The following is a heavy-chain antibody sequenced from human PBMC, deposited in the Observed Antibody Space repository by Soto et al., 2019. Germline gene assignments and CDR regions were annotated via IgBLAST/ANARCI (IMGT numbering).Heavy chain of an antibody. V-gene: IGHV4-31*03. CDR2: IYYSGGT. CDR1: GGSISSGGYY. J-gene: IGHJ5*02. CDR3: ARGDYNIYLRSSCFGP. Sequence: PSETLSLTCTVSGGSISSGGYYWNWIRQHPGKGLEWIGYIYYSGGTYYSPSLNSRLTISIDTSKNQFSLELTSVTAADTAVYYCARGDYNIYLRSSCFGPWCQGILVTVS. D-gene: IGHD4-4*01.